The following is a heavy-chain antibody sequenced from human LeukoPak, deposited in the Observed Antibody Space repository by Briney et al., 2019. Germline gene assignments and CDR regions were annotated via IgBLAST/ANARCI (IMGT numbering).Heavy chain of an antibody. CDR2: INPNSGGT. D-gene: IGHD6-6*01. CDR1: GYTFTGYY. CDR3: AREFVDSSIGDY. Sequence: GASVKVPCKASGYTFTGYYMHWVRQAPGQGLEWMGWINPNSGGTNYAQKFQGRVTMTRDTPISTAYMELSRLRSDDTAVYYCAREFVDSSIGDYWGQGTLVTVSS. V-gene: IGHV1-2*02. J-gene: IGHJ4*02.